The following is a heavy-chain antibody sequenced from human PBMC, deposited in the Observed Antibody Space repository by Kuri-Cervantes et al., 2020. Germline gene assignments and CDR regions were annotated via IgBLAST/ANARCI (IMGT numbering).Heavy chain of an antibody. Sequence: LSLTCAASGFTVSSNYMSWVRQAPGKGLEWVAVIPYDGSKKLYAGSAKGRFTISRDNSKKTLSLQMDSLMTEDTAIYYCARADDSRWHCFDYWGQGNLVTVSS. CDR3: ARADDSRWHCFDY. J-gene: IGHJ4*02. CDR2: IPYDGSKK. D-gene: IGHD6-13*01. V-gene: IGHV3-30*03. CDR1: GFTVSSNY.